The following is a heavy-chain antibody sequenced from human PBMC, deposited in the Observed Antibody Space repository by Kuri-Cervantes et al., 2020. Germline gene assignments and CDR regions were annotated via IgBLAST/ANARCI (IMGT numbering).Heavy chain of an antibody. Sequence: GESLKISCAASGFSFSSYGMNWVRQAPGKGLEWVSSISSSSSYIYYADSVKGRFTISRDNAKNSLYLQMNSLRAEDTAVYYCARLVVASNYYYYGMDVWGQGTTVTVSS. J-gene: IGHJ6*02. V-gene: IGHV3-21*01. CDR1: GFSFSSYG. CDR2: ISSSSSYI. CDR3: ARLVVASNYYYYGMDV. D-gene: IGHD2-15*01.